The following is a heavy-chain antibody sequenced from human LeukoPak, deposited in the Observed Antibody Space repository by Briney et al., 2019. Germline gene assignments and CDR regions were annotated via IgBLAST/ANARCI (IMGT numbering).Heavy chain of an antibody. CDR3: ARVLRSYFDY. D-gene: IGHD3-16*01. CDR2: INPNSGGT. CDR1: GYIFTDHY. J-gene: IGHJ4*02. V-gene: IGHV1/OR15-1*04. Sequence: ASVKVSCKASGYIFTDHYMHWVRQAPGQELGWMGRINPNSGGTNYAQKFQGRVTMTRDTSTSTAYMELRSLRSDDTAVYYCARVLRSYFDYWGQGTLVTVSS.